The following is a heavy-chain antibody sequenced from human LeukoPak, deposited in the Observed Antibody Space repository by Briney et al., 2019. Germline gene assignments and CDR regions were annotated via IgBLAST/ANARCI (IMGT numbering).Heavy chain of an antibody. V-gene: IGHV4-59*01. CDR2: IYYSGST. J-gene: IGHJ6*03. Sequence: PSETLSLTCTVSGGSISSYYWSWIRQPPGKGLEWIGYIYYSGSTNYNPSLKSRVTISVDTSKNQFSLKLSSVTAADTAVYYCARASRSGSYFSSYYYYMDVWGKGTTVTVSS. CDR1: GGSISSYY. D-gene: IGHD3-10*01. CDR3: ARASRSGSYFSSYYYYMDV.